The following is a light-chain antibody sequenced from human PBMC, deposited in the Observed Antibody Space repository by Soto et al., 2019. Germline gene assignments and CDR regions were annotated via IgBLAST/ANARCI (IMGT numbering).Light chain of an antibody. V-gene: IGLV2-14*03. CDR3: SSYRTCNISQIV. Sequence: QSVLTQPASVSGSPGQSITISCTGXSSDVGGYNYVSWYQHHPGKAPKLMIYDVSNRPSGVSNRFSGSKSGNTASLSISGLQPEDEADYYCSSYRTCNISQIVCVTRSMDTVL. CDR2: DVS. J-gene: IGLJ1*01. CDR1: SSDVGGYNY.